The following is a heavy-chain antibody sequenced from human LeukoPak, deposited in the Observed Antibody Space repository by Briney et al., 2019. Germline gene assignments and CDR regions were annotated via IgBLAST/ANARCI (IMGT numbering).Heavy chain of an antibody. CDR1: GFTFSSYW. J-gene: IGHJ4*02. Sequence: GGSLRLSCAASGFTFSSYWMSWVRQAPGKGLEWVAVISYDGSNKYYADSVKGRFTISRDNSKNTLFLQMNSLRAEDTAVYYCAKSSLEGGLDSWGQGTLVTVSS. V-gene: IGHV3-30*18. CDR2: ISYDGSNK. CDR3: AKSSLEGGLDS. D-gene: IGHD3-16*01.